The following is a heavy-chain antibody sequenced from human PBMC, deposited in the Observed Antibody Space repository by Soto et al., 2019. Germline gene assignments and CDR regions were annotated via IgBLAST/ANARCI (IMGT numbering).Heavy chain of an antibody. Sequence: LSLTCAVYGGSFSGYYWSWIRQPPGKGLEWIGEINHSGSTNYNPSLKSRVTISVDTSKNQFSLKLSSVTAADTAVYYCAREVYLLWLRLDRSFDYWGQGTLVTVSS. CDR3: AREVYLLWLRLDRSFDY. CDR1: GGSFSGYY. CDR2: INHSGST. D-gene: IGHD5-12*01. V-gene: IGHV4-34*01. J-gene: IGHJ4*02.